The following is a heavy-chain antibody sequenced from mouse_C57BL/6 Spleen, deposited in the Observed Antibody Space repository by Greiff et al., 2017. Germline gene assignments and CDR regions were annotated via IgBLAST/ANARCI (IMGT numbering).Heavy chain of an antibody. CDR2: ISDGGSYT. CDR3: ARELGVYAMDY. J-gene: IGHJ4*01. Sequence: EVQLVESGGGLVKPGGSLKLSCAASGFTFSSYAMSWVRQTPEKRLEWVATISDGGSYTYYPDNVKGRFTISRDNAKNNLYLQMSHLKSEDTAMYYCARELGVYAMDYWGQGTSVTVSS. V-gene: IGHV5-4*01. D-gene: IGHD4-1*01. CDR1: GFTFSSYA.